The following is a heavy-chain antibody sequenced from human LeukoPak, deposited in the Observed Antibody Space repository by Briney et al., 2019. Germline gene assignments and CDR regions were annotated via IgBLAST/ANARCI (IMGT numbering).Heavy chain of an antibody. CDR2: IYPGDSNT. CDR1: GYNFPDNW. J-gene: IGHJ4*02. V-gene: IGHV5-51*01. Sequence: GESLKISCKGSGYNFPDNWIGWVRQMPGKGLEWMGIIYPGDSNTRYSPSFQGQVTISADRSISTAYLQWSSLKASDTAIYYCARQPLVRDCGGDCEFDYWGQGTLVSVSS. D-gene: IGHD2-21*02. CDR3: ARQPLVRDCGGDCEFDY.